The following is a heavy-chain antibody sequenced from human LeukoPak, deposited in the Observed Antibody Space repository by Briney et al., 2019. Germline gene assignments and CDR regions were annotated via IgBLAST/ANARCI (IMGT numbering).Heavy chain of an antibody. CDR3: AKHGCTGTRCYINY. CDR2: MSGGGENT. Sequence: GGSLRLSCAASGFTFSDYDMSWVRQATGKGLEWASIMSGGGENTYYADSVRGRFTISRDNSKNTLYLQMNSLRAEDTAVYYCAKHGCTGTRCYINYWGQGTLVTVAS. V-gene: IGHV3-23*01. D-gene: IGHD2-2*02. CDR1: GFTFSDYD. J-gene: IGHJ4*02.